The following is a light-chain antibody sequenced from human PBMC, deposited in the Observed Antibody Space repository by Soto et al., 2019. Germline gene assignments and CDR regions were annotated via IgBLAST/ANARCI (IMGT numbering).Light chain of an antibody. Sequence: DIQMTQSPSYLSASVGDRVTITCRASQGISNYLAWYQQKPGKVPKRLMYSANRLESGVPSRFSGSGSGTECTLTISSLQPDDVATYYCQQYNSYSWTLGQGTKVDI. CDR2: SAN. J-gene: IGKJ1*01. CDR1: QGISNY. CDR3: QQYNSYSWT. V-gene: IGKV1-16*01.